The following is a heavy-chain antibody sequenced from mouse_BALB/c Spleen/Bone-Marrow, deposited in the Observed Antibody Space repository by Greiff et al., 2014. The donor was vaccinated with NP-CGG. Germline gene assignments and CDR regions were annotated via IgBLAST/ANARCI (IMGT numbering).Heavy chain of an antibody. V-gene: IGHV5-12-1*01. CDR1: GFAFSSYD. CDR3: ARQILRGFGY. Sequence: EVKLMESGGGLVKPGGSLKLFCAASGFAFSSYDMSWVRQTPEKRLEWVAYISSGGGSTYYADTVKGRFTISRDNAKNTLYLQMSSLKSEDTAMYYCARQILRGFGYWGQGTPVTVSA. D-gene: IGHD1-1*01. CDR2: ISSGGGST. J-gene: IGHJ3*02.